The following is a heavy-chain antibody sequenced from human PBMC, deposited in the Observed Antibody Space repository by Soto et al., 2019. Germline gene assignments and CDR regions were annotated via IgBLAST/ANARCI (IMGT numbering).Heavy chain of an antibody. CDR3: ADCSGGSCHGYYFEY. V-gene: IGHV3-49*03. CDR1: GFTFGDYA. J-gene: IGHJ4*02. Sequence: GGSLRLSCTASGFTFGDYAMSWFRQAPGKGLEWLGFIRSKAFGGTTEYAASVKGRFTISRDDSKSIAYLQMNSLKSEDTAVYYCADCSGGSCHGYYFEYWGQGTLVTVSS. CDR2: IRSKAFGGTT. D-gene: IGHD2-15*01.